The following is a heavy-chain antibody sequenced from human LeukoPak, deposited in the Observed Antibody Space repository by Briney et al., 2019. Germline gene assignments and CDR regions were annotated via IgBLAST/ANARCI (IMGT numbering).Heavy chain of an antibody. D-gene: IGHD5-24*01. J-gene: IGHJ4*02. V-gene: IGHV3-23*01. CDR3: AKDLMEWLQVVPVFDY. CDR2: ISGSGGST. CDR1: GFTFSSYG. Sequence: HPGGSLRLSCAASGFTFSSYGMSCVRQAPGKGLEWVSYISGSGGSTYYADSVKGRLTISRDHSKNTLYLQMNSLRGEDTAVYYCAKDLMEWLQVVPVFDYWGQGTLVTVSS.